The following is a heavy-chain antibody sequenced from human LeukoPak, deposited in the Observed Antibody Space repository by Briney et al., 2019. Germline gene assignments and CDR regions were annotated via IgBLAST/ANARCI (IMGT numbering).Heavy chain of an antibody. D-gene: IGHD6-19*01. CDR3: ARVPAVAGLYTFDY. CDR1: GYTFTGYY. J-gene: IGHJ4*02. Sequence: PSVKVSCKASGYTFTGYYMHWVRQAAGQGLEWMGWINPNSGGTNYAQKFQGRVTMTRDTSISTAYMELSRLRSDDTAVYYCARVPAVAGLYTFDYWGQGTLVTVSS. V-gene: IGHV1-2*02. CDR2: INPNSGGT.